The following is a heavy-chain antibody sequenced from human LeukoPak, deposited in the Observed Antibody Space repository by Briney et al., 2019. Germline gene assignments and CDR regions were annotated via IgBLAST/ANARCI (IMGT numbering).Heavy chain of an antibody. J-gene: IGHJ4*02. Sequence: PGGSLRLSCAASGFTFSSYGMSWVRQAPGKGLEWVSAISGSGGSTYYADSVKGRFTISRDNSKNTLYLQMNSLRAEDTAVYYCAKDPLFVVVAANHSDFDYWGQGTLVTVSS. CDR2: ISGSGGST. D-gene: IGHD2-15*01. V-gene: IGHV3-23*01. CDR3: AKDPLFVVVAANHSDFDY. CDR1: GFTFSSYG.